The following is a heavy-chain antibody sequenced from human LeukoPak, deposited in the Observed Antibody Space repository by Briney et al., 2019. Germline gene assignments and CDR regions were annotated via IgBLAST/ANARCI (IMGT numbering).Heavy chain of an antibody. CDR1: GFTFSDYG. D-gene: IGHD2-21*02. Sequence: GGSLRLSCAASGFTFSDYGVNWVRQAPGKGLEWVSSISGSGRSIFYADSVRGRFTISRDNAKNSLYLQMNSLRAEDTAVYYCARDYFYCGGDCFVDYWGQGTLVTVFS. V-gene: IGHV3-21*01. CDR3: ARDYFYCGGDCFVDY. CDR2: ISGSGRSI. J-gene: IGHJ4*02.